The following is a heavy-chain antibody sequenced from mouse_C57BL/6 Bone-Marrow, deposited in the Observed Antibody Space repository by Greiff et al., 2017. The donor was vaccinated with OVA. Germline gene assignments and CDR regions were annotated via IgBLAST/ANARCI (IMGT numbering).Heavy chain of an antibody. CDR1: GFTFSNYW. V-gene: IGHV6-3*01. CDR2: IRLKSDNYAT. J-gene: IGHJ3*01. CDR3: TRGYDYAWFAY. Sequence: EVQVVESGGGLVQPGGSMKLSCVASGFTFSNYWMNWVRQSPEKGLEWVAQIRLKSDNYATHYAESVKGRFTISRDDSKSSVYLQMNNLRAEDTGIYYCTRGYDYAWFAYWGQGTLVTVSA. D-gene: IGHD2-4*01.